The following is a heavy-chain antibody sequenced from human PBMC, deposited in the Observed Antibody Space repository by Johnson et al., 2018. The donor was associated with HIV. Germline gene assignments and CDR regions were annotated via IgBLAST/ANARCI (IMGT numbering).Heavy chain of an antibody. J-gene: IGHJ3*01. CDR1: GFTFSSYA. D-gene: IGHD6-13*01. CDR3: ARGRIATGGMRGGAFDV. Sequence: QVQLVESGGGVVQPGRSLRLSCAASGFTFSSYAMPWVRQAPGKGLEWVAVIWYDGSNKYYADSVKGRFTISRDNSTLYLQMNSLRVEDTAVYYCARGRIATGGMRGGAFDVWGQGTMVTVSP. V-gene: IGHV3-33*01. CDR2: IWYDGSNK.